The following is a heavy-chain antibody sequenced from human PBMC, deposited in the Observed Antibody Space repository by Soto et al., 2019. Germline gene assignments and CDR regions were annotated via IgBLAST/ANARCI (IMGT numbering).Heavy chain of an antibody. J-gene: IGHJ6*02. Sequence: EVQLVESGGGLVKPGGSLRLSCAASGFTFSSYSMNWVRQAPGKGLEWVSSISSSSSYIYYVDSVKGRFTISRDNAKNSLYLQMNSLRAEDTAVYYCARDPSGGGYRGLYGMDVWGQGTTVTVSS. D-gene: IGHD3-16*02. V-gene: IGHV3-21*01. CDR1: GFTFSSYS. CDR2: ISSSSSYI. CDR3: ARDPSGGGYRGLYGMDV.